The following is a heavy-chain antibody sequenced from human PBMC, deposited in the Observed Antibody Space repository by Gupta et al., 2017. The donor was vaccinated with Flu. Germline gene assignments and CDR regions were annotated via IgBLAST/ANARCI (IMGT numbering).Heavy chain of an antibody. CDR3: AREGGTQQLLTY. D-gene: IGHD6-13*01. CDR2: TYYRSKLYN. V-gene: IGHV6-1*01. Sequence: RQSPSRGLEWLGRTYYRSKLYNNYAVSVKGRITINPDTSKNQFSLQLNSVTPEDTAVYYCAREGGTQQLLTYWGQGTLVTVSS. J-gene: IGHJ4*02.